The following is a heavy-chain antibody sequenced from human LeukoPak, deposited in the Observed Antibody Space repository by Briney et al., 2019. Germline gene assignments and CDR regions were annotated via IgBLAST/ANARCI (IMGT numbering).Heavy chain of an antibody. V-gene: IGHV3-11*01. CDR3: ARDAVTMVRGVNY. D-gene: IGHD3-10*01. CDR2: ISSSGRTI. J-gene: IGHJ4*02. CDR1: GFTFSDYY. Sequence: SGGSLRLSCAASGFTFSDYYMSWIRQAPGKGLEWVSYISSSGRTIYYADSVKGRFTISRDNAKNSLYLQMNSLRAEDTAVYYCARDAVTMVRGVNYWGQGTLVTVSS.